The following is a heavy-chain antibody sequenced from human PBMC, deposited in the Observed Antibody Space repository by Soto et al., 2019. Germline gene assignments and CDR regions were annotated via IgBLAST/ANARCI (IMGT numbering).Heavy chain of an antibody. CDR2: ISAYNGNT. V-gene: IGHV1-18*01. CDR3: ERAGDTAIPGFDY. CDR1: GYTFTSYG. J-gene: IGHJ4*02. D-gene: IGHD5-18*01. Sequence: QVQLVQSGAEVKKPGASVKVSCKASGYTFTSYGISWVRQAPGQGLEWMGWISAYNGNTNYAQKLQGRVTMTTDTATTTADMELRSLRSDDTAVYYCERAGDTAIPGFDYWGQGTLVTVSS.